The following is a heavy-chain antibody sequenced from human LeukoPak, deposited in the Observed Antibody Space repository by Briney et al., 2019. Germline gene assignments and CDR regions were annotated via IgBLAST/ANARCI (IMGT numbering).Heavy chain of an antibody. CDR3: ARYIPSCGGNCNDGFDI. J-gene: IGHJ3*02. CDR1: GFRFSSYA. CDR2: LYSGGDT. V-gene: IGHV3-53*01. D-gene: IGHD2-21*01. Sequence: GGSLRLSCAASGFRFSSYAMSWVRQAPGKGLEWVSVLYSGGDTYYADSVKGRFTISRDNSKNTLYLQLNTLRAEDTAVYYCARYIPSCGGNCNDGFDIWGQGTMVTVSS.